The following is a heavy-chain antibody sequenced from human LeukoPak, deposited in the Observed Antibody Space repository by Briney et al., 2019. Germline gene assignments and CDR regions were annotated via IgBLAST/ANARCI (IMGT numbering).Heavy chain of an antibody. CDR1: GLTFSTHW. J-gene: IGHJ4*02. Sequence: GGSLRLSCAASGLTFSTHWMSWVRQAPEKGLEWVATIEQDGTKKYYADSVKGRFTISRDNAKNSLYLQMNSLRADDAAVYYCVRDFDYWGQGILVTVSS. CDR2: IEQDGTKK. CDR3: VRDFDY. V-gene: IGHV3-7*01.